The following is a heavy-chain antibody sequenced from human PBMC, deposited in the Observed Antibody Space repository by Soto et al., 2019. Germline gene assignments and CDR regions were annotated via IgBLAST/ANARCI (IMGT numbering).Heavy chain of an antibody. V-gene: IGHV3-23*01. CDR1: GFTFRNYA. CDR3: ARLPSALAGHN. J-gene: IGHJ4*02. Sequence: PGGSLRLSCEASGFTFRNYAMSWVRQAPGKGLEWVSAISRNAESTYYADSVKGRFTISRDNSKTTLYMQMNNLRDDDTAVYYCARLPSALAGHNWGQGTLVTVSS. D-gene: IGHD6-19*01. CDR2: ISRNAEST.